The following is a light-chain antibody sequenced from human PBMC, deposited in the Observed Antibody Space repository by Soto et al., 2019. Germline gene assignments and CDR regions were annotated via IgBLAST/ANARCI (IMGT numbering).Light chain of an antibody. CDR2: DVT. CDR1: SSDVGTHGY. CDR3: MCYAGGNNWV. J-gene: IGLJ3*02. V-gene: IGLV2-8*02. Sequence: QSALTQPPSASRSPGQSVTISCTGTSSDVGTHGYVSWYQQHAGKAPKLMIYDVTKRPSGVPDRFSGSKSANTASLTVSGLQAEDEADYYCMCYAGGNNWVFGGGTKLTVL.